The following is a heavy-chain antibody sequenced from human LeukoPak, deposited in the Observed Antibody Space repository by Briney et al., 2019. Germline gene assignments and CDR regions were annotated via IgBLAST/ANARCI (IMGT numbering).Heavy chain of an antibody. CDR2: ISYSGSTT. D-gene: IGHD6-19*01. J-gene: IGHJ4*02. CDR3: SLLAVASPQDY. Sequence: GGSLRLYCAASGFSFSSYEMHWVRQAPGKGLEWVSDISYSGSTTYYADSVRGRFTTSRDNAKNLLYLQMHSLRAEDTAIYYCSLLAVASPQDYWGQGTLVTVSS. CDR1: GFSFSSYE. V-gene: IGHV3-48*03.